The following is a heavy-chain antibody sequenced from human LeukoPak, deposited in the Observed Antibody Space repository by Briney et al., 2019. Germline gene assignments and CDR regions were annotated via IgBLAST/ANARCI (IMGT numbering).Heavy chain of an antibody. CDR2: INWNGAST. V-gene: IGHV3-20*04. J-gene: IGHJ2*01. CDR1: GFTFGDFG. D-gene: IGHD6-19*01. Sequence: GGSLRLSCAASGFTFGDFGMSWVRQAPGRGLEWVSGINWNGASTGYAASVKGRFTISRDNAKNTLYLQMNSLRAEDTAVYYCARGTYSSGWYGHWYFDLWGRGTLVTVSS. CDR3: ARGTYSSGWYGHWYFDL.